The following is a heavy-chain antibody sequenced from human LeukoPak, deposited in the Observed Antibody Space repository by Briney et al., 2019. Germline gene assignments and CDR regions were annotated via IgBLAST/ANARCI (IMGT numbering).Heavy chain of an antibody. J-gene: IGHJ5*02. CDR1: GFTFTTYW. CDR3: ARDLEAAPSNP. Sequence: GGSLRLSCAASGFTFTTYWMSWVRQAPGKGLEWMANIKQDGSEKYYVDSVKGRFTISRDNAKNSLYLQMNSLRAEDTAVYYCARDLEAAPSNPWGQGTLVTVSS. CDR2: IKQDGSEK. D-gene: IGHD6-6*01. V-gene: IGHV3-7*01.